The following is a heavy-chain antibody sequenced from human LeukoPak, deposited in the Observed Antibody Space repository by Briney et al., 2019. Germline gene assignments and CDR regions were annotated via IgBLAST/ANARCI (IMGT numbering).Heavy chain of an antibody. CDR2: IRSKIYGGTT. V-gene: IGHV3-49*02. CDR3: TRSGYCSSTSCLYGMDV. D-gene: IGHD2-2*01. J-gene: IGHJ6*02. Sequence: VRQAPGXXXXWVGFIRSKIYGGTTEYAASVKGRFIISRDDSKSIGYLQMNSLKTEDTAVYYCTRSGYCSSTSCLYGMDVWGQGTTVTVSS.